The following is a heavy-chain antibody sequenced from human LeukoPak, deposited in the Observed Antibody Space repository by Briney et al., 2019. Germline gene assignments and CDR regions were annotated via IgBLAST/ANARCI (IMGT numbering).Heavy chain of an antibody. Sequence: RPGGSLRLSCAASRFTFSNYGVNWVRQAPGEGLEWVSYINSRSSTIYYADSVRGRFTISRDNAKNSLYLQMNSLKAEDTAIYYCAREVGTPQAFDIWGQGTMVTVSS. CDR3: AREVGTPQAFDI. V-gene: IGHV3-48*01. J-gene: IGHJ3*02. CDR2: INSRSSTI. D-gene: IGHD1-26*01. CDR1: RFTFSNYG.